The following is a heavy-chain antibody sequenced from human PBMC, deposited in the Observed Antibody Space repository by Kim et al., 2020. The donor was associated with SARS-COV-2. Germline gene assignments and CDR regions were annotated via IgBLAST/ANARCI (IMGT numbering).Heavy chain of an antibody. CDR3: AKSYGSGSYPGDYYFDY. V-gene: IGHV3-9*01. D-gene: IGHD3-10*01. J-gene: IGHJ4*02. Sequence: VKCRFTISRDNAKNSLYLQMNSLRAEDTALYYCAKSYGSGSYPGDYYFDYWGQGTLVTVSS.